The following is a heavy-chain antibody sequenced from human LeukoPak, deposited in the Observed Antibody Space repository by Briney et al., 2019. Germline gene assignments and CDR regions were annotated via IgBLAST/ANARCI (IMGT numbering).Heavy chain of an antibody. CDR2: IYYSGNT. D-gene: IGHD6-19*01. V-gene: IGHV4-59*12. Sequence: SETLSLTCTVSGGSINSYYWSWIRQPPGKGLEWIGYIYYSGNTNYNPSLKSRVTISVDTSKNQFSLKLSSVTAADTAVYYCARKAYSSGWYQNYYFDYWGQGTLVTVSS. CDR3: ARKAYSSGWYQNYYFDY. J-gene: IGHJ4*02. CDR1: GGSINSYY.